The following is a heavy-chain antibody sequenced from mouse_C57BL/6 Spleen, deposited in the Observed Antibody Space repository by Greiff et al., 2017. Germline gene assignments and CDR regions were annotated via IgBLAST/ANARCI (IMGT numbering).Heavy chain of an antibody. Sequence: VQLKESGPGLVKPSQSLSLTCSVTGYSITSGYYWNWIRQFPGNKLEWMGYISYDGSNNYNPSLKNRISITRDTSKNQFFLKLNSVTTEDTATYYCAREGSNYSAWFAYWGQGTLVTVSA. V-gene: IGHV3-6*01. CDR3: AREGSNYSAWFAY. CDR2: ISYDGSN. CDR1: GYSITSGYY. D-gene: IGHD2-5*01. J-gene: IGHJ3*01.